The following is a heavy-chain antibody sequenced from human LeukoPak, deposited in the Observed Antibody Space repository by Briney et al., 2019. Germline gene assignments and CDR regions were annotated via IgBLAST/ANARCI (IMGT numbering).Heavy chain of an antibody. CDR2: IYPGDSDT. J-gene: IGHJ4*02. CDR3: ARRDTVDGTTGPFDY. V-gene: IGHV5-51*01. D-gene: IGHD1-1*01. CDR1: GYSFTSYW. Sequence: GESLKISCKGSGYSFTSYWIGWVRQMPGKGLEWMGIIYPGDSDTRYSPSFQGQVTISADKSISTAYLQWSSLKASDTAMYYCARRDTVDGTTGPFDYWGQGTLVTVSS.